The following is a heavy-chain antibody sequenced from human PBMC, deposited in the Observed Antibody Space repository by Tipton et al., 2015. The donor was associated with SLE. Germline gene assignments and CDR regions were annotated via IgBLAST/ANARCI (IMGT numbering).Heavy chain of an antibody. V-gene: IGHV4-4*09. Sequence: LSLTCAVSGGSISSYYWSWIRQPPGKGLEWIGYIYTSGSTNYNPSLKSRVTISVDTSKNQFSLKLSSVTAADTAVYYCASRYSSSWYYWGQGTLVTVSS. CDR1: GGSISSYY. CDR2: IYTSGST. D-gene: IGHD6-13*01. J-gene: IGHJ4*02. CDR3: ASRYSSSWYY.